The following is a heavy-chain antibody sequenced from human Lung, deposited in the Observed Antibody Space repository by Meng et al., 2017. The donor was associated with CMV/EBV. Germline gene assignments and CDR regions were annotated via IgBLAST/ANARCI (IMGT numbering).Heavy chain of an antibody. V-gene: IGHV4-38-2*02. Sequence: SXTLSLXCTVSGYSISSGYYWGWIRQPPGKGLECIGSIYHSGSTYYNPSLKSRVTISVDTSKNQFSLKVSSVTAADTAVYHCARSSSTVFWFDPWGQGTLVNGAS. CDR3: ARSSSTVFWFDP. CDR1: GYSISSGYY. J-gene: IGHJ5*02. CDR2: IYHSGST. D-gene: IGHD4-11*01.